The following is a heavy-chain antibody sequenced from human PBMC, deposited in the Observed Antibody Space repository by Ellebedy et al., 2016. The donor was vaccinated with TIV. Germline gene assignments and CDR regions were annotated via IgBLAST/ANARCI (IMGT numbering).Heavy chain of an antibody. D-gene: IGHD2-15*01. CDR2: ISYSGST. CDR3: ARVVWQLPVSYAFDI. V-gene: IGHV4-59*01. CDR1: GGSISPYY. Sequence: MPSETLSLTCTVSGGSISPYYLSWIRQPPGKGLEWIGYISYSGSTNYNPSLQSRVTISVDASKNQFSLKLTSVTAADTAVYYCARVVWQLPVSYAFDIWGQGTVVTVSS. J-gene: IGHJ3*02.